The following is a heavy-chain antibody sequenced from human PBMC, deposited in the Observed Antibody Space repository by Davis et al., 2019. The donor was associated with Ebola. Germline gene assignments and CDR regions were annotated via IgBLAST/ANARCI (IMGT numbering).Heavy chain of an antibody. J-gene: IGHJ4*02. CDR3: ARDHGYCSGGSCYSSYFDY. Sequence: GGSLRLSCAASGFTFSSGWMSWVRQAPGKGLEWVAVISYDGSNKYYADSVKGRFTISRDNSKNTLYLQMNSLRAEDTAVYYCARDHGYCSGGSCYSSYFDYWGQGTLVTVSS. D-gene: IGHD2-15*01. CDR2: ISYDGSNK. CDR1: GFTFSSGW. V-gene: IGHV3-30-3*01.